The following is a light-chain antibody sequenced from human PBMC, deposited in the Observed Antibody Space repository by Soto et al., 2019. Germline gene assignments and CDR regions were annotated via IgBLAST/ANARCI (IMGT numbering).Light chain of an antibody. Sequence: QSALTQPASVSGSPGQSITISCTGTSSDVGGYNYVSWYQQHPGKAPKLMIYEVSNRPSGVSNRFSGSKSGNTASLTISGHQAEDEAYYYCSSYTSSSTRVFGTGTKLTVL. J-gene: IGLJ1*01. V-gene: IGLV2-14*01. CDR1: SSDVGGYNY. CDR2: EVS. CDR3: SSYTSSSTRV.